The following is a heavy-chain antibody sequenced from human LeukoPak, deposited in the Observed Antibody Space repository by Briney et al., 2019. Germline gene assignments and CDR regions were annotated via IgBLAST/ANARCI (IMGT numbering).Heavy chain of an antibody. V-gene: IGHV1-18*01. D-gene: IGHD4-23*01. J-gene: IGHJ4*02. CDR1: GYTFTNYG. CDR3: ARQGYGGHSRGAADY. Sequence: SVKVSCTASGYTFTNYGISWVRQAPGQGLEWMGWISANNGNRNYALKLQDRVSMTTDTSTSTAYMELRSLRSDDTAVYYCARQGYGGHSRGAADYWGQGTLVTVSS. CDR2: ISANNGNR.